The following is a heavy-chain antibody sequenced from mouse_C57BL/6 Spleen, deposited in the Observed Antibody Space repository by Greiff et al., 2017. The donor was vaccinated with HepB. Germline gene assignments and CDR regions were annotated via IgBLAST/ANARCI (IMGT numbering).Heavy chain of an antibody. CDR3: AGSSAYFDV. D-gene: IGHD3-2*02. CDR1: GYAFSSYW. V-gene: IGHV1-80*01. Sequence: QVQLQQSGAELVKPGASVKISCKASGYAFSSYWMIWVKQRPGKGLEWIGQIYPGDGDTNYNGKFKGKATLTADKSSSTAYMQLSSLTSEDSAVYFCAGSSAYFDVWGTGTTVTVSS. J-gene: IGHJ1*03. CDR2: IYPGDGDT.